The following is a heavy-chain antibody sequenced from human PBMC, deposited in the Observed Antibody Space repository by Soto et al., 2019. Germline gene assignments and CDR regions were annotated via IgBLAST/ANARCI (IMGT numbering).Heavy chain of an antibody. CDR3: ARNGDHEHYFDF. Sequence: QVQLQESGPGLVKPSGTLSLTCAVSGGSISSSNWWSWVRQPPGKGLEWIGGIDHSGSTNYNPSLTSRVTISVDKSKNHFSMKLSSVTAADTAVYYCARNGDHEHYFDFWGQGTLVTVSS. V-gene: IGHV4-4*02. CDR1: GGSISSSNW. J-gene: IGHJ4*02. D-gene: IGHD4-17*01. CDR2: IDHSGST.